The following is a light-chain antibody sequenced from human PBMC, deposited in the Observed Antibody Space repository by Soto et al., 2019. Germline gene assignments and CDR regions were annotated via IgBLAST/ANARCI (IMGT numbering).Light chain of an antibody. CDR3: QSYDSSLRGFV. CDR2: TNS. Sequence: QSVLTQPPSVSGAPGQRVTISCTGSSSNIGAGYDVHWYQQLPGTAPKLLVYTNSNRPSGVPDRFSGSKSGTSASLAITGLQAADDADYYCQSYDSSLRGFVFGTGTKVTVL. J-gene: IGLJ1*01. CDR1: SSNIGAGYD. V-gene: IGLV1-40*01.